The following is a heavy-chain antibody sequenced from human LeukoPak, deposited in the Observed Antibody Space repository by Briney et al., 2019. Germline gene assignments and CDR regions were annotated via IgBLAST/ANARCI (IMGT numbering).Heavy chain of an antibody. V-gene: IGHV3-30*18. CDR3: AKDLGTVVYYYGMDV. Sequence: GGSLRLSCAASGFTFSSYGMHWVRQAPGKGLEWVAVISYDGSNKHYADSVKGRFTISRDNSKNTLYLQMNSLRAEDTAVYYCAKDLGTVVYYYGMDVWGQGTTVTVSS. CDR2: ISYDGSNK. J-gene: IGHJ6*02. D-gene: IGHD4-23*01. CDR1: GFTFSSYG.